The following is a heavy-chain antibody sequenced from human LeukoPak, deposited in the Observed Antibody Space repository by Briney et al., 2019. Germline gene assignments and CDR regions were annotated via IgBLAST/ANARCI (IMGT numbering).Heavy chain of an antibody. CDR1: GGSFSGYY. V-gene: IGHV4-30-4*08. CDR2: IYYSGST. CDR3: ARLVVVTAIGADY. Sequence: PSETLSLTCAVYGGSFSGYYWSWIRQPPGKGLEWIGYIYYSGSTYYNPSLKSRVTISVDTSKNQFSLKLSSVTAADTAVYYCARLVVVTAIGADYWGQGTLVTVSS. D-gene: IGHD2-21*02. J-gene: IGHJ4*02.